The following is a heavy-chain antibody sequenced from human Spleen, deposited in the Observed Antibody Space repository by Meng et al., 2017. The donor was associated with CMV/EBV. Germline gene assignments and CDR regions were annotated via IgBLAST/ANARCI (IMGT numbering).Heavy chain of an antibody. CDR2: TYYRSKWYN. CDR1: GDSVSSNSAA. J-gene: IGHJ4*02. D-gene: IGHD3-3*01. Sequence: QVQLQQSGPGLVKPSQTPSRTCAISGDSVSSNSAAWNWIRQSPSRGLEWLGRTYYRSKWYNDYAVSVKSRITINPDTSKNQFSLQLNSVTPEDTAVYYCARVQRDFWSGYLAIWGQGTLVTVSS. V-gene: IGHV6-1*01. CDR3: ARVQRDFWSGYLAI.